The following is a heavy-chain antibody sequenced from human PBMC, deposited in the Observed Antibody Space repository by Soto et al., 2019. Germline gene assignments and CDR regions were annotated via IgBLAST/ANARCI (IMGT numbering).Heavy chain of an antibody. CDR2: ISYDGSNK. D-gene: IGHD4-17*01. J-gene: IGHJ4*02. V-gene: IGHV3-30*18. Sequence: QVQLVESGGGVVQPGRSLRLSCAASGFTFSSYDMHWVRQAPGKGLEWVAVISYDGSNKYYADSVKGRFTISRDNSKNTLYLQMISLRAEDTAVYYCAKDQDYGDYGGYFDYWGQGTLVTVSS. CDR3: AKDQDYGDYGGYFDY. CDR1: GFTFSSYD.